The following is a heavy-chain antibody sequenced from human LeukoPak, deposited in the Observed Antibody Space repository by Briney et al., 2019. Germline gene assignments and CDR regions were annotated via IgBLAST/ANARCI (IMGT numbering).Heavy chain of an antibody. Sequence: PGGSLRLSCAASGFTFSSYAMSWVGQARGKGLEGVSGISGSGGSTYYADSVKGRFTISRYNSKNTLYLQMNSLRAEDTAVYYCAKEPPFTMVRGATIDYWGQGTLVTASS. CDR1: GFTFSSYA. J-gene: IGHJ4*02. V-gene: IGHV3-23*01. CDR2: ISGSGGST. CDR3: AKEPPFTMVRGATIDY. D-gene: IGHD3-10*01.